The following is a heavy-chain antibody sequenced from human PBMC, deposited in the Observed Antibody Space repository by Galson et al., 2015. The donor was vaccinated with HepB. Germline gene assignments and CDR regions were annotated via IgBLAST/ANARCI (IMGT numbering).Heavy chain of an antibody. J-gene: IGHJ5*02. CDR2: ISHDGNNQ. CDR1: GFTSSNYG. CDR3: AKPNLAYNDFWSGSNNWFDP. Sequence: SLRLSCAASGFTSSNYGMHWVRQAPGKGLEWVAVISHDGNNQYYADSVKGRFAISRDDSKNTLFLQMNSLRDEDTAVYYCAKPNLAYNDFWSGSNNWFDPWGQGTLVIVSS. D-gene: IGHD3-3*01. V-gene: IGHV3-30*18.